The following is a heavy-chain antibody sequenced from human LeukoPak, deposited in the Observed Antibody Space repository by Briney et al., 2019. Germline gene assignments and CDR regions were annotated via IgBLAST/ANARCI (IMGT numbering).Heavy chain of an antibody. CDR3: ARGAYGDYERAYYFDY. Sequence: GGSLRLSCAASGFTFSSYAMHWVRQAPGKRLEWVAVISYDGSNKYYADSVKGRFTISRDNSKNTLYLQMYSLRAEDTAVYYCARGAYGDYERAYYFDYWGQGTLVTVSS. J-gene: IGHJ4*02. V-gene: IGHV3-30-3*01. D-gene: IGHD4-17*01. CDR1: GFTFSSYA. CDR2: ISYDGSNK.